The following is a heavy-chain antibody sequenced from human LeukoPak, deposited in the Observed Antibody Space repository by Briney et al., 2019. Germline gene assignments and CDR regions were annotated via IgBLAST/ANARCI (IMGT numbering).Heavy chain of an antibody. V-gene: IGHV4-4*02. D-gene: IGHD2-21*02. CDR2: IYHSGST. CDR1: GGSISSSNW. J-gene: IGHJ6*02. CDR3: ARVGVVVTARRPKGMDV. Sequence: SSETLSLTCTVSGGSISSSNWWSWVRQPPGKGLEWIGEIYHSGSTNYNPSLKSRVTISVDKSKNQFSLKLSSVTAADTAVYYCARVGVVVTARRPKGMDVWGQGTTVTVSS.